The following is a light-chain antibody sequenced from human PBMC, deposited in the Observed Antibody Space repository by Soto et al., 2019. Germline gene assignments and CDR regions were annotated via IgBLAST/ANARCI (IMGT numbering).Light chain of an antibody. J-gene: IGLJ3*02. CDR3: GAWDSSLSSGV. Sequence: QSVLTQPPSVSAAPGQKVTISCSGSSFNIGNNYVSWYQQVPGTAPKLLIYDNNERPSGIPARFSGSKSGTSATLAITGLQTGDEADYYCGAWDSSLSSGVFGGGTKL. CDR2: DNN. V-gene: IGLV1-51*01. CDR1: SFNIGNNY.